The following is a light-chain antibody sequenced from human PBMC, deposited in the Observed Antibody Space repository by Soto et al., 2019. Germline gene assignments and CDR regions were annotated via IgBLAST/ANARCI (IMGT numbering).Light chain of an antibody. CDR2: GAS. J-gene: IGKJ4*01. CDR1: QSVGSN. CDR3: QQRSNWPPRT. V-gene: IGKV3-15*01. Sequence: IVMTQSPATLSVSPGERATLSCRASQSVGSNLAWYQQKPDQAPRLLIYGASTRATGIPARFSGSGSGTEFTLTISSLQSEDFAVYYGQQRSNWPPRTFGGGTKVDIK.